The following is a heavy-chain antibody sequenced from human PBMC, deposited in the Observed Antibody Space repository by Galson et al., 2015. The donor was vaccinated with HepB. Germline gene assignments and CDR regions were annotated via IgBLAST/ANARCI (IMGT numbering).Heavy chain of an antibody. J-gene: IGHJ3*02. CDR3: ARSDLKVEDRWLVLFSPKTDAFDI. V-gene: IGHV5-10-1*01. Sequence: QSGAEVKKPGESLRISCKGSGYSFTSYWISWVRQMPGKGLEWMGRIDPSDSYTNYSPSFQGHVTISADKSISTAYLQWSSLKASDTAMYYCARSDLKVEDRWLVLFSPKTDAFDIWGQGTMVTVSS. CDR2: IDPSDSYT. D-gene: IGHD6-19*01. CDR1: GYSFTSYW.